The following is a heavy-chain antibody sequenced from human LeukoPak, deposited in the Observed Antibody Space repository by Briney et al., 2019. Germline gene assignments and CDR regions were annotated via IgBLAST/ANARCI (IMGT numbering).Heavy chain of an antibody. CDR3: ASGAPGIAAAGTGGAWFDP. Sequence: SETLSLTCTVSGDSISGYYWSWVRQPPGKGLEWIGYIFHSGSTKYNPSLESRVTISIDTSKNQFSLRLSSVTAADTAVYYCASGAPGIAAAGTGGAWFDPWSQGTLVTVSS. D-gene: IGHD6-13*01. J-gene: IGHJ5*02. CDR2: IFHSGST. CDR1: GDSISGYY. V-gene: IGHV4-59*08.